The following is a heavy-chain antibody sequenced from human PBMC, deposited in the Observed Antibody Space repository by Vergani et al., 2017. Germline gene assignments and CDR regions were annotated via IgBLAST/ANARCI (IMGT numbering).Heavy chain of an antibody. D-gene: IGHD1-26*01. CDR3: ARDGGSGSYLGDYYYYGMDV. CDR1: GFTFSSYE. J-gene: IGHJ6*02. Sequence: EVQLVESGGGLVQPGGSLRLSCAASGFTFSSYEMNWVRQAPGKGLEWVSYISSSGSTIYYADSVKGRFTIARDNAKNSLYLQMNSLGAEDTAVYYCARDGGSGSYLGDYYYYGMDVWGQGTTVTVSS. V-gene: IGHV3-48*03. CDR2: ISSSGSTI.